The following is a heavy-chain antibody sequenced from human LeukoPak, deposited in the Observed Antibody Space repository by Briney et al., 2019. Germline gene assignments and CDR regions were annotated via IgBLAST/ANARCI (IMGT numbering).Heavy chain of an antibody. CDR1: GFTVSSNY. CDR3: AKGRNEDGDAALNY. J-gene: IGHJ4*02. Sequence: GGSLRLSCAVSGFTVSSNYMSWVRQAPGKGLEWVSSISGSGGNTFYADSVKGRFTISRDNSKNTLYLQMNSLRAEDTAAYHCAKGRNEDGDAALNYWGQGTLVTVSS. CDR2: ISGSGGNT. D-gene: IGHD4-17*01. V-gene: IGHV3-23*01.